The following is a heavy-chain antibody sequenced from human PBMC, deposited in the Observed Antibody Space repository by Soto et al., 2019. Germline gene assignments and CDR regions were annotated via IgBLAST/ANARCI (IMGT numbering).Heavy chain of an antibody. CDR1: GGTFSSYA. V-gene: IGHV1-69*01. D-gene: IGHD6-13*01. Sequence: QVQLVQSGAEVKKPGSSVKVSCKASGGTFSSYAIIWVRQATGQGLEWMGGIIPIFGTANYAQKFQGRVTITAAESTSTAYMELSSLRSDDTAVYYCARGVAAAGKNYYYYGMDVCGQGTTVTVSS. J-gene: IGHJ6*02. CDR3: ARGVAAAGKNYYYYGMDV. CDR2: IIPIFGTA.